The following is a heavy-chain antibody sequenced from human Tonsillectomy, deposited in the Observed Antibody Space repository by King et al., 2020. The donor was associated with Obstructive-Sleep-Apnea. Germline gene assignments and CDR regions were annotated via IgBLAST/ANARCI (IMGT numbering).Heavy chain of an antibody. V-gene: IGHV1-2*02. CDR3: ARENKREGSTPDS. CDR1: GYTFSDYY. Sequence: QLVQSGAEVKKPGASVKLSCEASGYTFSDYYVHWVRQAPGQGLEWMGRINPDSGDTKYAQNFQGRVTMARDTSISTAYMELSSLTSDDTALYYCARENKREGSTPDSWGQGTLVTVSS. J-gene: IGHJ4*02. D-gene: IGHD5/OR15-5a*01. CDR2: INPDSGDT.